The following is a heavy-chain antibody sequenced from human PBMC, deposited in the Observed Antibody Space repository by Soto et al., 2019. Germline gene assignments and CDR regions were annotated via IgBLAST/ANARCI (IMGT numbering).Heavy chain of an antibody. CDR1: GYAFTGYS. D-gene: IGHD2-15*01. V-gene: IGHV1-3*01. Sequence: ASGKVCCKASGYAFTGYSIHWVRQAPGQRLEWMGWINAGNGNTKYSQKFQGRFTITRGTSASTAYMELSRLRYEDKAVYYCAKGEWRYCRGGRCNYFDYRGQGTAVTVSP. J-gene: IGHJ4*02. CDR2: INAGNGNT. CDR3: AKGEWRYCRGGRCNYFDY.